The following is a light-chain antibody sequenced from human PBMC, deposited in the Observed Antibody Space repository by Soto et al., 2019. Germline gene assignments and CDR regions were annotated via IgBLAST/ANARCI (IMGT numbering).Light chain of an antibody. V-gene: IGKV3-20*01. J-gene: IGKJ4*01. Sequence: EIVLTQSPGTLSLSPGERATLSCRASQSVSSSYLAWYQQKPGQAPRLLISGASNRATGIPDRFSGSGSGTDFTLTINGLQSEHFALYWCQQYDNWPPTFGGGTKVDI. CDR2: GAS. CDR3: QQYDNWPPT. CDR1: QSVSSSY.